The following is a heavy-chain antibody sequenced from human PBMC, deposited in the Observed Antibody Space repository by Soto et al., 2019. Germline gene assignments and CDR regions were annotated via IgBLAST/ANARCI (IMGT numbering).Heavy chain of an antibody. CDR1: GYTLTSYA. Sequence: ASVKVSCKASGYTLTSYAMHWVRQAPGQRLEWMGWINAGNGNTKYSQKFQGRVTITRDTSASTAYMELSSLRSEDTAVYYCARAWNWSYYYYGMDVWGQGTTVTVSS. D-gene: IGHD1-7*01. V-gene: IGHV1-3*01. J-gene: IGHJ6*02. CDR2: INAGNGNT. CDR3: ARAWNWSYYYYGMDV.